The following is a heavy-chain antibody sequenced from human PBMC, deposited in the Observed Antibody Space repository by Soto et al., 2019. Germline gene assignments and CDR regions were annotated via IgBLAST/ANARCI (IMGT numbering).Heavy chain of an antibody. V-gene: IGHV5-51*01. Sequence: GESLKISCKGSGYSFTSYWVGWVRQMPGKGLEWMGIIYPGDSDTRYSPSFQGQVTISADKSISTAYLQWSSLKASDTAMYYCARSADYYDSSGLTSYYFDYWGQGTLVTVSS. J-gene: IGHJ4*02. CDR3: ARSADYYDSSGLTSYYFDY. CDR1: GYSFTSYW. D-gene: IGHD3-22*01. CDR2: IYPGDSDT.